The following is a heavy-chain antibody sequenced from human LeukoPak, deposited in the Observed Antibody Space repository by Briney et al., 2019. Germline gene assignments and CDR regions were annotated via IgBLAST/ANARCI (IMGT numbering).Heavy chain of an antibody. J-gene: IGHJ4*02. V-gene: IGHV3-48*01. D-gene: IGHD3-3*01. Sequence: PGGSLRLSRAVSGFTFSSYSMNWVHRAPGKGLEWVSYIGSSVSTRYYADSVKGRFTISRDNGKHSLYLQMNSLRAEDTAAYYCAREGSDFWSGYSKGYFDYWGQGTLVTVSS. CDR1: GFTFSSYS. CDR3: AREGSDFWSGYSKGYFDY. CDR2: IGSSVSTR.